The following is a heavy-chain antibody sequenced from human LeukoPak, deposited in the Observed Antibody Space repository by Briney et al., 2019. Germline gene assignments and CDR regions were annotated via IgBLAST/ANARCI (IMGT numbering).Heavy chain of an antibody. D-gene: IGHD3-22*01. V-gene: IGHV1-2*02. J-gene: IGHJ4*02. CDR3: ARGPSRGYAGTIDY. Sequence: ASVKVSCKASGYTFTGYYMHWVRQAPGQGLEWVGWINPNSGGTNYAQKFQGRVTMTRDTSISTAYMELSRLRSDDTAVYYCARGPSRGYAGTIDYWGQGTLVTVSS. CDR1: GYTFTGYY. CDR2: INPNSGGT.